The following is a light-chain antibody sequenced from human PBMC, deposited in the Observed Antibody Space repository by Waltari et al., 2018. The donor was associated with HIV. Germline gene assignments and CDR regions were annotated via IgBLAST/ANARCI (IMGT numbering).Light chain of an antibody. Sequence: QSALTQPASVSGSPGQSITISCTGTSSNVGSDDLVSWYQQHPGEAPKLIIYEVTKRPSGVSNRFSGSKSGNTASLTISGLQAEDEADYYCCSCPRSGIRWVFGTGTKVTVL. J-gene: IGLJ1*01. CDR3: CSCPRSGIRWV. CDR2: EVT. V-gene: IGLV2-23*02. CDR1: SSNVGSDDL.